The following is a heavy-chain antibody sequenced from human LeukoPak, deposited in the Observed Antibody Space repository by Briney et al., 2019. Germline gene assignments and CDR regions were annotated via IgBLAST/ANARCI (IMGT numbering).Heavy chain of an antibody. D-gene: IGHD3-9*01. CDR3: VKGVPLTIFDY. V-gene: IGHV3-23*01. CDR2: ISDSGDST. CDR1: GFTFRSYG. Sequence: GGSLRLSCVVSGFTFRSYGMSWVRQAPGKGLEWVSVISDSGDSTYYADSLKGRFTISRDNSKSTLYLQMNSLRAEDTAVYYCVKGVPLTIFDYWGQGTLVTVSS. J-gene: IGHJ4*02.